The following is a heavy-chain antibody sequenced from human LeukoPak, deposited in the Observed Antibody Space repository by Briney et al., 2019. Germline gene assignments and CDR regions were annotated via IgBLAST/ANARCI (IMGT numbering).Heavy chain of an antibody. J-gene: IGHJ6*02. CDR3: ARDRICSGGSCYSYYYYGMDV. D-gene: IGHD2-15*01. CDR2: IIPIFGTA. CDR1: GGTFSSYA. Sequence: SVKVSCKASGGTFSSYAISWVRQAPGQGLEWMGGIIPIFGTANYAQKFQGRVTITADESTSTAYMELSSLRSEDTAVYYCARDRICSGGSCYSYYYYGMDVWGQGTTVTVSS. V-gene: IGHV1-69*13.